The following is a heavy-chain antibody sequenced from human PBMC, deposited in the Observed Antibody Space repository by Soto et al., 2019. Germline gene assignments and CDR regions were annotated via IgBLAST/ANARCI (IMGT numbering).Heavy chain of an antibody. CDR3: ARDDYVWGSYRYMHAFDI. D-gene: IGHD3-16*02. CDR1: GFTFSDYY. V-gene: IGHV3-11*06. CDR2: ISSSSSYT. Sequence: GGSLRLSCAASGFTFSDYYMSWIRQAPGKGLEWVSYISSSSSYTNYADSVKGRFTISRENAKNSLYLQMNSLRAEDTAGYYCARDDYVWGSYRYMHAFDIWGQGTMVTVSS. J-gene: IGHJ3*02.